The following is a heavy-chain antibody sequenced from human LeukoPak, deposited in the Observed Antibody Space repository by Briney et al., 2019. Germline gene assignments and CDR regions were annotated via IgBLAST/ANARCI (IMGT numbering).Heavy chain of an antibody. Sequence: ASVKVSCKASGYTFTGYYMHWVRQAPGQGLEWMGWINPYSGGTNYAQKFQGRVTMTRDTSISTAYMELSRLRSDDAAVYYCAREARITIFGVVRPHYYYYGMDVWGQGTTVTVSS. CDR3: AREARITIFGVVRPHYYYYGMDV. CDR1: GYTFTGYY. CDR2: INPYSGGT. D-gene: IGHD3-3*01. V-gene: IGHV1-2*02. J-gene: IGHJ6*02.